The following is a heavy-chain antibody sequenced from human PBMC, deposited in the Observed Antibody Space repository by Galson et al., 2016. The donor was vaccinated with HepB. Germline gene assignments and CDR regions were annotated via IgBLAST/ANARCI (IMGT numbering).Heavy chain of an antibody. CDR2: ISWNSGRL. J-gene: IGHJ1*01. CDR1: GFTFGDFA. D-gene: IGHD4-17*01. V-gene: IGHV3-9*01. Sequence: SLRLSCAASGFTFGDFAIHWVRQAPGKGLEWVSGISWNSGRLTNTDSVKGRFTISRDNAKNSLYLQMDSLRPDDTAFYYCAKATSGSAYGSRYFQHWGQGTLVTVSS. CDR3: AKATSGSAYGSRYFQH.